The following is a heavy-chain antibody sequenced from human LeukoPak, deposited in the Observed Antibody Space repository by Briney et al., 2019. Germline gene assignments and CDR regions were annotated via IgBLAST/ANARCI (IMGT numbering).Heavy chain of an antibody. Sequence: SQTLSLTFTVSGGSISSGDYYWSWIRQPPRKGLEWLGYIYYSGSTYYNPSLKSRVTISVDTSKNQFSLKLSSVTAADTAVYYCARDKDSGYDLFYYGMDVWGQGTTVTVSS. D-gene: IGHD5-12*01. J-gene: IGHJ6*02. CDR2: IYYSGST. CDR1: GGSISSGDYY. CDR3: ARDKDSGYDLFYYGMDV. V-gene: IGHV4-30-4*01.